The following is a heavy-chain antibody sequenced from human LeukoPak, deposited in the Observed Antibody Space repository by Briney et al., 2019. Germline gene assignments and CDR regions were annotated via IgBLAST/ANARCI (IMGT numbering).Heavy chain of an antibody. J-gene: IGHJ4*02. D-gene: IGHD3-3*01. CDR3: AKVLGLTIFGVVTLDY. CDR2: ISGSDGST. V-gene: IGHV3-23*01. CDR1: GFTFSNYA. Sequence: PGGSLRLSCAASGFTFSNYAMSWVRQAPGKGLEWVSAISGSDGSTYYADSVKGRFTISRDNSKNTLYLQMNSLRAEDTAVYYCAKVLGLTIFGVVTLDYWGQGTLVPVSS.